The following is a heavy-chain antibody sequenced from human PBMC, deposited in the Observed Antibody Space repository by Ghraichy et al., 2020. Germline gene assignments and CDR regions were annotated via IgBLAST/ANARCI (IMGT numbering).Heavy chain of an antibody. CDR1: GYTFTSYD. V-gene: IGHV1-8*01. Sequence: ASVKVSCKASGYTFTSYDINWVRQATGQGLEWMGWMNPNSGNTGYAQKFQGRVTMTRNTSISTAYMELSSLRSEDTAVYYCARRRLDCGGDCGNWFDPWGQRTLVTVSS. J-gene: IGHJ5*02. CDR2: MNPNSGNT. CDR3: ARRRLDCGGDCGNWFDP. D-gene: IGHD2-21*02.